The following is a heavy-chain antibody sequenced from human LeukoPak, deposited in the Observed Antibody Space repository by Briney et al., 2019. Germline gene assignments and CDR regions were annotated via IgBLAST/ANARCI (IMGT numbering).Heavy chain of an antibody. CDR2: IYASGST. Sequence: SETLSLTCTVSGDSISSYYWSRIRQPAGKGLEWIGRIYASGSTNYNPSLKSRVTISVDTSKNQFSLKLSSVTAADTAVYYCARVGYSSGWYVDYWGQGTLVTVSS. CDR1: GDSISSYY. CDR3: ARVGYSSGWYVDY. V-gene: IGHV4-4*07. D-gene: IGHD6-19*01. J-gene: IGHJ4*02.